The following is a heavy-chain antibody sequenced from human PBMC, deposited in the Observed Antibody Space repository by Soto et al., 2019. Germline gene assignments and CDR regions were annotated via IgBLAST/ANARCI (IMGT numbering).Heavy chain of an antibody. V-gene: IGHV4-4*02. Sequence: SETLSLTCAVSSGSISSSNWWSWVRQPPGKGLEWIGEIYHSGSTNYNPSLKSRVTISVDKSKNQFSLKLSSVTAADTAVYYCARGSPYCSSTSCHDPYYYYYYMDVWGKGTTVTVSS. CDR3: ARGSPYCSSTSCHDPYYYYYYMDV. J-gene: IGHJ6*03. CDR2: IYHSGST. D-gene: IGHD2-2*01. CDR1: SGSISSSNW.